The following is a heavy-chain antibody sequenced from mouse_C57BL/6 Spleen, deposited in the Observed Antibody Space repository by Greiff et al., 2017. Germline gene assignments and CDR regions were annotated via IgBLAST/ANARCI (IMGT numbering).Heavy chain of an antibody. D-gene: IGHD1-1*01. Sequence: EVQLQESGPGLAKPSQTLSLTCSVTGYSITSDYWNWIRKFPGNKLEYMGHISYSGSTYYNPPLKSRISITRDTSKNQYYLQLNSVTTEDTATDYCARYETGYYGAMDYWGQGTSVTVSS. CDR1: GYSITSDY. V-gene: IGHV3-8*01. CDR2: ISYSGST. CDR3: ARYETGYYGAMDY. J-gene: IGHJ4*01.